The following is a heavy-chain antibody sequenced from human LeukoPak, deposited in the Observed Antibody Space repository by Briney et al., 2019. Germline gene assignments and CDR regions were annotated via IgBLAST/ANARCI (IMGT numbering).Heavy chain of an antibody. Sequence: GSLRLSCAASGFTFSSYATHWVRQAPGKGLEWVAVISYDGSNKYYADSVKGRFTISRDNSKNTLYLQMNSLRAEDTAVYYCARDHGAAWGQGTLVTVSS. V-gene: IGHV3-30-3*01. CDR3: ARDHGAA. CDR1: GFTFSSYA. CDR2: ISYDGSNK. J-gene: IGHJ5*02. D-gene: IGHD1-26*01.